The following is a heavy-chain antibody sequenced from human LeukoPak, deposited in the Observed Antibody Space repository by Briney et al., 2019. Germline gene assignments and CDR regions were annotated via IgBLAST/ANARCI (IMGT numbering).Heavy chain of an antibody. D-gene: IGHD6-13*01. CDR3: AKDRAASLDY. Sequence: PGGSLRLSCAASGFTFSSYGMHWVRQAPGKGLEWVAVISYDGSNKYYADSVKGRFTISRDNSKNTLYLQMNSLRAEDTAVYYCAKDRAASLDYWGQGILVTVSS. CDR1: GFTFSSYG. V-gene: IGHV3-30*18. CDR2: ISYDGSNK. J-gene: IGHJ4*02.